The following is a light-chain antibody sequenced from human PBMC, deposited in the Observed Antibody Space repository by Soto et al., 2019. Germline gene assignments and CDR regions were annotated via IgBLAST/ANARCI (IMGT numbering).Light chain of an antibody. J-gene: IGKJ1*01. CDR2: GAS. Sequence: EVVMTQSPATLSLSPGERATLSCRASQSVSSNLAWYQQKPGQAPRLLIYGASTRAAVIPARFSGSGSGTEFTLTISRLEPEDFAVYYCQQYGSSGTFGQGTKV. V-gene: IGKV3-15*01. CDR1: QSVSSN. CDR3: QQYGSSGT.